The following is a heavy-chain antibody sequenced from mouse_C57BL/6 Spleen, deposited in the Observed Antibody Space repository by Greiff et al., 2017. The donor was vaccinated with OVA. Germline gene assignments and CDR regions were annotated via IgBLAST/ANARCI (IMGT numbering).Heavy chain of an antibody. Sequence: QVQLQQPGAELVRPGSSVKLSCKASGYTFTSYWMDWVKLRPGQGLEWIGNIYPSDSETHYNQKFKDKATLTVDKSSSTAYMQLSSLTSEDSAVYYCARGRRGFAYWGQGTLVTVSA. CDR3: ARGRRGFAY. D-gene: IGHD2-12*01. J-gene: IGHJ3*01. V-gene: IGHV1-61*01. CDR2: IYPSDSET. CDR1: GYTFTSYW.